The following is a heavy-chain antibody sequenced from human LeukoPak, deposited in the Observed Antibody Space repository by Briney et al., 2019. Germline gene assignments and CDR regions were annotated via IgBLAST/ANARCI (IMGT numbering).Heavy chain of an antibody. D-gene: IGHD1-1*01. CDR1: GYSFTSYW. CDR2: IYPGDSDT. CDR3: ARHESTEASKY. J-gene: IGHJ4*02. Sequence: HGESLKISCKGSGYSFTSYWIGWVRQMPGKGLEWMGIIYPGDSDTRYSPSFQGQVTISADKSICTAYLQWSSLKASDTAVYFCARHESTEASKYWGQGTLVTVSS. V-gene: IGHV5-51*01.